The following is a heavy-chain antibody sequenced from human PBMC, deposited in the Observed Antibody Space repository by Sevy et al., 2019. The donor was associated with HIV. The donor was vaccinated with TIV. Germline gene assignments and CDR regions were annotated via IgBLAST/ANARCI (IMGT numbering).Heavy chain of an antibody. CDR1: GGTFSSYA. V-gene: IGHV1-69*13. Sequence: ASVKVSCKASGGTFSSYAISWVRQAPGQGLEWMGGIIPIFGTANYAQKFQGRVTITADESTSTAYMELSSLRSEDTAVYYCATGSSTTVTTDYYYGMDVWGQGTTVTVSS. J-gene: IGHJ6*02. CDR3: ATGSSTTVTTDYYYGMDV. CDR2: IIPIFGTA. D-gene: IGHD4-17*01.